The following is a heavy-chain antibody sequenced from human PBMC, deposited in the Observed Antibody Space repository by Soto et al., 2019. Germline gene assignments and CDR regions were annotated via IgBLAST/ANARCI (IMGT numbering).Heavy chain of an antibody. Sequence: QVQLVQSGAEVQKPGTSVKVSCKASGYTFSDYYLHWVRQAPGQGLEWMGWISPKSGGTHFAPKFEGRVTLTTDTSSSTAFMEVSRLSSDDTAVYYSARGPLTQLWFPSVYWGQGTLVTVSS. V-gene: IGHV1-2*02. D-gene: IGHD5-18*01. J-gene: IGHJ4*02. CDR1: GYTFSDYY. CDR2: ISPKSGGT. CDR3: ARGPLTQLWFPSVY.